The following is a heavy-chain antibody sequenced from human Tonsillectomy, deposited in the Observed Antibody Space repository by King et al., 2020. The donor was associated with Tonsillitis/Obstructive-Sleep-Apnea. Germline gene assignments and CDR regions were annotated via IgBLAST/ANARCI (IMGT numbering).Heavy chain of an antibody. CDR3: ARYLCRVVTHYYYYYLDF. Sequence: VQLVESGGGVVQPGRSLRLSCAASGFTFRSYAMHWVRQGPGKGLEWVAVVSYYGSNTDSADSVKGRFTISRDNSKNTLYLQLTSVRAENTAMYYCARYLCRVVTHYYYYYLDFWGKGTMVTVSS. CDR2: VSYYGSNT. V-gene: IGHV3-30*04. J-gene: IGHJ6*03. CDR1: GFTFRSYA. D-gene: IGHD3-10*01.